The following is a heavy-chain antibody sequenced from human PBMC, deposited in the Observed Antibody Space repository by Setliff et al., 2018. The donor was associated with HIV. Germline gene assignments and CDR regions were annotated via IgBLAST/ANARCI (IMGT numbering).Heavy chain of an antibody. CDR1: GGSISTSRYY. CDR2: INHSGST. Sequence: PSETLSLTCTVPGGSISTSRYYWGWIRQPPGKGLEWIGEINHSGSTNYNPSLKSRVTISVDTSKNQFSLKLSSVTAADTAVYYCARHSIAVVIGVPERDDAFDIWGHGTMVTVSS. D-gene: IGHD2-21*01. CDR3: ARHSIAVVIGVPERDDAFDI. V-gene: IGHV4-39*01. J-gene: IGHJ3*02.